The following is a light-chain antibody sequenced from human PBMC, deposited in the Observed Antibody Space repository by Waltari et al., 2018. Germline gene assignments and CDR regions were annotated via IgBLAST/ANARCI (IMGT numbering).Light chain of an antibody. CDR2: EGS. CDR1: NRCFGSFNT. V-gene: IGLV2-23*01. J-gene: IGLJ2*01. CDR3: CSYAGSSTVV. Sequence: QSALTPPAPVSGSPGQSLPIPLTVNNRCFGSFNTVSWYQHTPGKAPKLMIYEGSTRPSGVSNRFSGSNSGNTASLTISGLQAEDEADYYCCSYAGSSTVVFGGGTKLTVL.